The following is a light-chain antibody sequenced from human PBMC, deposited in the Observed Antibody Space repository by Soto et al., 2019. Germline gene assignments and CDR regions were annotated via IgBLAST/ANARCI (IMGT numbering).Light chain of an antibody. J-gene: IGKJ1*01. Sequence: AIELTQSPASLSASVGDRVTITCRASQGIRSALGWYQQKPGKVPKLLIYAASTWQSGVPSRFSGSGFGTDFTLTISSLQPDDFATYYCQQYNSYLWAFGQGTKVDIK. CDR2: AAS. CDR3: QQYNSYLWA. CDR1: QGIRSA. V-gene: IGKV1-13*02.